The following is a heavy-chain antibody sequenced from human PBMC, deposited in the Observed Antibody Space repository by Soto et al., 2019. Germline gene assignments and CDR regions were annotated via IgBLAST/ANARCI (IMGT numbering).Heavy chain of an antibody. Sequence: RASVKVSCKASGGTFSSYAISWVRQAPGQGLEWMGGIIPIFGTANYAQKFQGRVTITADESTSTAYMELSSLRSEDTAVYYCARGSIYYYDSSGYYRYWGQGTLVTVSS. J-gene: IGHJ4*02. CDR1: GGTFSSYA. V-gene: IGHV1-69*13. D-gene: IGHD3-22*01. CDR3: ARGSIYYYDSSGYYRY. CDR2: IIPIFGTA.